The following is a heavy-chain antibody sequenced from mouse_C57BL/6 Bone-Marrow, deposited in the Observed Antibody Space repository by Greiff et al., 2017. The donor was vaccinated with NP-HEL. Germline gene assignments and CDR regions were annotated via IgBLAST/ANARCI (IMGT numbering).Heavy chain of an antibody. J-gene: IGHJ2*01. D-gene: IGHD1-1*01. CDR3: ARDLNYYGSSSYFYY. CDR2: ILPGSGST. V-gene: IGHV1-9*01. CDR1: GYTFTGYW. Sequence: QVQLKESGAELMKPGASVKLSCKATGYTFTGYWIEWVKQRPGHGLEWIGEILPGSGSTNYNEKFKGKATFTADTSSNTAYMQLSSLTTEDSAIYYCARDLNYYGSSSYFYYWGQGTTLTVSS.